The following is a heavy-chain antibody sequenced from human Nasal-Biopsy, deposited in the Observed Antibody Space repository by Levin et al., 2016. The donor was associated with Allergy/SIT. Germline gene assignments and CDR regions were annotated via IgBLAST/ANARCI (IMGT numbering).Heavy chain of an antibody. V-gene: IGHV3-21*01. Sequence: GESLKISCAVSGFTLSPYTMNWVRQAPGKGLEWVSSINSRGTYIHYADSVKGRFTISRDNAKNSLHLQMNSLRAEDTAVYYCVRLFNPDKGDYVGWNWFDPWGQGTLVTVSS. CDR2: INSRGTYI. D-gene: IGHD4-23*01. CDR3: VRLFNPDKGDYVGWNWFDP. J-gene: IGHJ5*02. CDR1: GFTLSPYT.